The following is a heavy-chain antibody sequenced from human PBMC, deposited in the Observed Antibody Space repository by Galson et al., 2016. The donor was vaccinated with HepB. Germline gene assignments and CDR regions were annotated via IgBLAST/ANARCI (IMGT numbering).Heavy chain of an antibody. D-gene: IGHD2-21*01. J-gene: IGHJ4*02. CDR3: ARKSSERCGGEVCLDY. Sequence: PALVKPTQTLTLTCTFSGFSLITDGMRVTWIRQPPGKALEWLALIDWDGDEYYSTSLKTRLTISRDTSKDQVVLTMTNMDPVDTATYYCARKSSERCGGEVCLDYLGQGTLVTVSS. V-gene: IGHV2-70*13. CDR1: GFSLITDGMR. CDR2: IDWDGDE.